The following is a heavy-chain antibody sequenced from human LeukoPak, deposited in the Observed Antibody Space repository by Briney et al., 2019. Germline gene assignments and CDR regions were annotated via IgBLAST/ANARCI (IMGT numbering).Heavy chain of an antibody. CDR2: INHSGST. CDR1: GGSINSYY. V-gene: IGHV4-34*01. Sequence: SETLSLTCTVSGGSINSYYWSWVRQPPGKGLEWIGEINHSGSTNYNPSLKSRVTISVDTSKNQFSLKLSSVTAADTAVYYCARKYSSGWYLGSDYFDYWGQGTLVTVSS. J-gene: IGHJ4*02. CDR3: ARKYSSGWYLGSDYFDY. D-gene: IGHD6-19*01.